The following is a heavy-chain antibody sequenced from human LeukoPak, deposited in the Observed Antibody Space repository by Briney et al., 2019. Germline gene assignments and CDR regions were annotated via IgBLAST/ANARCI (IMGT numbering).Heavy chain of an antibody. D-gene: IGHD2-2*01. J-gene: IGHJ4*02. Sequence: ASVKVPCKASGYNFNTYGISWVRQAPGQGLEWMGWISSSTGNTKYAQKLQDRVTMTTDTSTSTAYLYLRNLRSDDTAVYYCVRLPLGYCSSTSCLDWGQGTLVTVPS. CDR1: GYNFNTYG. CDR3: VRLPLGYCSSTSCLD. CDR2: ISSSTGNT. V-gene: IGHV1-18*01.